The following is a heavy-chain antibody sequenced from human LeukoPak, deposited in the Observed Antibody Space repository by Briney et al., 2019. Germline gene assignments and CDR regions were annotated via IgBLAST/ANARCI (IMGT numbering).Heavy chain of an antibody. CDR1: GGTFSSYA. Sequence: SVKVSCKASGGTFSSYAISWVRQAPGQGLEWMGGIIPIFGTANYAQKFQGRVTITADESTSTAYMELSSLRSEDTAVYYCARVVESGSYYDYWGQGTLVTVSS. V-gene: IGHV1-69*13. CDR3: ARVVESGSYYDY. J-gene: IGHJ4*02. CDR2: IIPIFGTA. D-gene: IGHD1-26*01.